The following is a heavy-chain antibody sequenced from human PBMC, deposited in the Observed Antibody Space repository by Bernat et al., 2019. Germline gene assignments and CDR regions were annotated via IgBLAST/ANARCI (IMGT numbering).Heavy chain of an antibody. V-gene: IGHV3-73*02. Sequence: EVQLVESGGGLVQPGGSLKLSCAASGFTFSGSAMHWVRQASGKGLEWVGRIRSKANSYATAYAASVRGRFTISRDDSKNTAYLQMNSLKIEDTAVYYCTRLAPDDYGDYLGYRGQGTLVTISS. CDR1: GFTFSGSA. J-gene: IGHJ4*02. CDR2: IRSKANSYAT. CDR3: TRLAPDDYGDYLGY. D-gene: IGHD4-17*01.